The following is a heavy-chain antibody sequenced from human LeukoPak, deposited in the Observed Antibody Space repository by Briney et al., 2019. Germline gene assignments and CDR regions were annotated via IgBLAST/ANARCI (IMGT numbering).Heavy chain of an antibody. CDR3: ARRLKNSNGWTFDY. J-gene: IGHJ4*02. D-gene: IGHD6-19*01. CDR2: IYPVDSDT. Sequence: GESLKISCKGSGYSFTIYWIGWVRQMPGKGLEWMGIIYPVDSDTRYSPSFQGQVTISADRSINTAYLHWSSLEASDTAIYYCARRLKNSNGWTFDYWGQGTLVTVSS. V-gene: IGHV5-51*01. CDR1: GYSFTIYW.